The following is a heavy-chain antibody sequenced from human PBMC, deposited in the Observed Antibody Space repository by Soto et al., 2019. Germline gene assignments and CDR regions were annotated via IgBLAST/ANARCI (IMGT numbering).Heavy chain of an antibody. Sequence: EVQLVESGGGLVKTGGSLRLSCAASGFTFSNAWMNWVRQAPGKGLEWVGRIKGKADGGTTDYAAPVQGRLTISRDDSKNTLYLQMNRLEMEDTVVYYCTTAIFVYCTNTVCVGDCSMYFDEFGHGSLVNVSS. J-gene: IGHJ4*01. CDR2: IKGKADGGTT. V-gene: IGHV3-15*07. D-gene: IGHD2-8*01. CDR3: TTAIFVYCTNTVCVGDCSMYFDE. CDR1: GFTFSNAW.